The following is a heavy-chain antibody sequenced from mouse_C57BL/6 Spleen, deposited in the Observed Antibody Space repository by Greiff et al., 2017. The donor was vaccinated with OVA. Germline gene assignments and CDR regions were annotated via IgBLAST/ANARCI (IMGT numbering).Heavy chain of an antibody. CDR1: GYTFTSYW. J-gene: IGHJ1*03. CDR3: ARRVWYSNYEYFDV. D-gene: IGHD2-5*01. Sequence: QVQLQQPGAELVKPGASVKLSCKASGYTFTSYWMQWVKQRPGQGLEWIGEIDPSDSYTNYNQKFKGKATLTVDTSSSTAYMQLSSLTSEDSAVYYCARRVWYSNYEYFDVWGTGTTVTVSS. CDR2: IDPSDSYT. V-gene: IGHV1-50*01.